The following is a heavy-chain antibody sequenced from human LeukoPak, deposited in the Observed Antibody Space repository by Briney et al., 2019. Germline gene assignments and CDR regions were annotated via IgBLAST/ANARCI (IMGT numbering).Heavy chain of an antibody. CDR2: IYYSGST. CDR1: GGSVISGGYY. D-gene: IGHD4-17*01. J-gene: IGHJ4*02. Sequence: PSETLSLTCTVSGGSVISGGYYWSWIWQPPGKGLEWIGYIYYSGSTTCNPSLKSRVTISVDTSKNKFSLKLSSVTAADTAVYYCARVPISTTARGYFDYWGQGTLVTVSS. V-gene: IGHV4-61*08. CDR3: ARVPISTTARGYFDY.